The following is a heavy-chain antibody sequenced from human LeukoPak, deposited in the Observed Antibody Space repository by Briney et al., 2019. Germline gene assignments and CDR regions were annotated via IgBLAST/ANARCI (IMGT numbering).Heavy chain of an antibody. V-gene: IGHV3-21*01. CDR3: ARETGPFDF. CDR1: GFTFSTYS. CDR2: ISDSGGYT. D-gene: IGHD3-9*01. J-gene: IGHJ4*02. Sequence: GGSLRLSCAASGFTFSTYSMNWVRQSPGKGLEWVSAISDSGGYTYYADSVKGRFTISRDNAKNSLYLQMNSLKAEDTAVYYCARETGPFDFWGQGALVTVSS.